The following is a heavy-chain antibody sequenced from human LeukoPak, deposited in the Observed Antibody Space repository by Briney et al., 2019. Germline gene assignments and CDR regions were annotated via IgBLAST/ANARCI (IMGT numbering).Heavy chain of an antibody. J-gene: IGHJ4*02. V-gene: IGHV3-53*01. CDR1: GFTVSSNY. CDR3: ARDLGYSYGYVY. CDR2: IYSGGST. D-gene: IGHD5-18*01. Sequence: HPGGSLRLSCAASGFTVSSNYMSWVRQAPGKGLEWVSVIYSGGSTYYADSVKGRFTISRDNSKNTLYLQMNSLRAEDTAVYYCARDLGYSYGYVYWGQGTLVTVSS.